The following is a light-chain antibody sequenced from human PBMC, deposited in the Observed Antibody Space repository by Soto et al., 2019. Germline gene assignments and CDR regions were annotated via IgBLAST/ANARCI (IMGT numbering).Light chain of an antibody. CDR2: DAS. Sequence: IGMPQSPATLSVSPGERVTLSCRASQSVSSNLVWYHQKPGQAPRLLIYDASTRATGIPARYSGSGSGTEFNFTISSLQSEDFAVYFCQQYNKWPRTFGQGTNVDIK. CDR3: QQYNKWPRT. V-gene: IGKV3-15*01. J-gene: IGKJ1*01. CDR1: QSVSSN.